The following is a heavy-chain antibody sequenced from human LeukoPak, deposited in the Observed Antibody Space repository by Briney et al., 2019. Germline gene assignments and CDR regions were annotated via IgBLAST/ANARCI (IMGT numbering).Heavy chain of an antibody. V-gene: IGHV4-59*01. Sequence: SETLSLTCSVSGDSIDKDFWNWIRQPPGKGLEWIGYIFSNGTTNYNPSLKSRVTISIDTSNNQFSLKLTSLNSADSAVYYCARALGSRSYYKYYFDYWGQGALVTVSS. J-gene: IGHJ4*02. D-gene: IGHD3-10*01. CDR1: GDSIDKDF. CDR2: IFSNGTT. CDR3: ARALGSRSYYKYYFDY.